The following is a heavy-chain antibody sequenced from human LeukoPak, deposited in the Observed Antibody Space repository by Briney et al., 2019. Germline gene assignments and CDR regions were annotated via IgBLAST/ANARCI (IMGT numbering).Heavy chain of an antibody. CDR1: GFAFNSCA. CDR2: ISDSGDTM. D-gene: IGHD6-19*01. CDR3: ARTLAGTGNYFDY. J-gene: IGHJ4*02. V-gene: IGHV3-23*01. Sequence: GGSLRLSCAASGFAFNSCAMTWVRQSPGKGLEWVSVISDSGDTMLYADSVKGRFTISRDNSKNTLYLQMNSLRAEDTAVYCCARTLAGTGNYFDYWGQGTLVTVSS.